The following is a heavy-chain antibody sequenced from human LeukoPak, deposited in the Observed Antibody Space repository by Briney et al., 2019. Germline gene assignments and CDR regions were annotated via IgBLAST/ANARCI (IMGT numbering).Heavy chain of an antibody. J-gene: IGHJ4*02. CDR3: ARHYYDSTGYYYFDY. D-gene: IGHD3-22*01. CDR1: GDSLTGSSYY. CDR2: MFYSGST. Sequence: PSETLSLTCTVSGDSLTGSSYYWGWIRQPPGKGLEWIWSMFYSGSTYSNPSLKSRVTISVDTSKNQFTLKLSSVTAAYTAVYSCARHYYDSTGYYYFDYWGQGTLVTVSS. V-gene: IGHV4-39*01.